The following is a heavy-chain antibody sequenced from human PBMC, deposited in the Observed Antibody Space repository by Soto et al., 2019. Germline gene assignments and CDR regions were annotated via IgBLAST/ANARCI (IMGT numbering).Heavy chain of an antibody. CDR1: GYTLTELS. CDR3: ATDPNVDTAMVRENVNGY. J-gene: IGHJ4*02. D-gene: IGHD5-18*01. CDR2: FDPEDGET. Sequence: ASVKVSCKVSGYTLTELSMHWVRQAPGKGLEWMGGFDPEDGETIYAQKFQGRVTMTEDTSTDTAYMELSSLRSEDTAVYYCATDPNVDTAMVRENVNGYWGQGTLVTVSS. V-gene: IGHV1-24*01.